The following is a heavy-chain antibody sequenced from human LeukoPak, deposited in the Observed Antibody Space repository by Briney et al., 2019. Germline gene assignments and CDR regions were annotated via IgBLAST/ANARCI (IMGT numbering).Heavy chain of an antibody. Sequence: SETLSLTCTVSGGSISSYYWSWIRQPPGKGLEWIGYIYYSGSTNYNPSLKSRVTISVDTSKNQFSLKLSSVTAADTAVYYCARVVGGYCSSTSCWFDPWGQGTLVTVSS. CDR1: GGSISSYY. V-gene: IGHV4-59*01. CDR3: ARVVGGYCSSTSCWFDP. CDR2: IYYSGST. J-gene: IGHJ5*02. D-gene: IGHD2-2*01.